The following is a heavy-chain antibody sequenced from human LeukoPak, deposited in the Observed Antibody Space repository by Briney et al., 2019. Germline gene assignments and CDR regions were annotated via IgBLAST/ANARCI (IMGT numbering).Heavy chain of an antibody. J-gene: IGHJ4*02. D-gene: IGHD4/OR15-4a*01. CDR1: GYTFTVHY. CDR2: VKPDSGAT. CDR3: ARDHDYGPDY. Sequence: ASVKVSCKASGYTFTVHYLHWLRQAPGQGLEGMGWVKPDSGATNFAQNFQGRVTITSDTAINTVYMELTSLTSDDTAMYYCARDHDYGPDYWRQGTLVTVSA. V-gene: IGHV1-2*02.